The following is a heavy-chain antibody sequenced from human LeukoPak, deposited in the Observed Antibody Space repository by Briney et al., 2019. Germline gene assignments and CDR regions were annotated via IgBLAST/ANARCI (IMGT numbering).Heavy chain of an antibody. D-gene: IGHD3-9*01. CDR3: ARETLTGTYYFDY. CDR1: GGSISSSNW. V-gene: IGHV4-4*02. J-gene: IGHJ4*02. Sequence: SETLSLTCAVSGGSISSSNWWSWVRQPPGKGLEWLGEISHSGSTDYNPSLKSRVTMSVDKSKNQFSLKLSSVTAADTAVYYCARETLTGTYYFDYWGQGTLVTVSS. CDR2: ISHSGST.